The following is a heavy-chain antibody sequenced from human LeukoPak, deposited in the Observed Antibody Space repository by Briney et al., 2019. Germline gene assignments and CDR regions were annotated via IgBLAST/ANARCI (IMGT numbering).Heavy chain of an antibody. Sequence: GGSLRLSCAASGFTFSSYGMHWVRQAPGKGLEWVAFIRYDGSNKYYADSVKGRLTISRDNSKNTLYLQMNSLRAEDTAVYYCVKVPLNYYYYMGVWGKGTTVTISS. CDR1: GFTFSSYG. CDR2: IRYDGSNK. CDR3: VKVPLNYYYYMGV. V-gene: IGHV3-30*02. J-gene: IGHJ6*03.